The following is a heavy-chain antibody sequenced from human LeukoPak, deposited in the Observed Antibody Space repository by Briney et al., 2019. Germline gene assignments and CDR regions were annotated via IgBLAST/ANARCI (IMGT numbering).Heavy chain of an antibody. CDR2: INSDGSST. V-gene: IGHV3-74*01. D-gene: IGHD1-26*01. CDR3: ASWGNKWELNAFDI. Sequence: QSGGSLRLSCAASGFTFSSYWMHWVRQAPGKGLVWVSRINSDGSSTSYADSVKGRFTISRDNAKSTLYLQMNSLRAEDTAVYYCASWGNKWELNAFDIWGQGTMVTVSS. J-gene: IGHJ3*02. CDR1: GFTFSSYW.